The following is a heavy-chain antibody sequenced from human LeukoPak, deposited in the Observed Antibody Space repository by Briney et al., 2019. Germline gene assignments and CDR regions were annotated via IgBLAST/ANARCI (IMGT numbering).Heavy chain of an antibody. J-gene: IGHJ4*02. V-gene: IGHV1-46*01. CDR1: GYTFSRHF. Sequence: ASVKVSCKASGYTFSRHFIHWVRQAPGQGLEWMGIINPSGGSTSYAQKFQGRVTMTRDTSTSTVYMELSSLRSEDTAVYYCARDKQWLYGDNYFDYWGQGTLVTVSS. D-gene: IGHD6-19*01. CDR2: INPSGGST. CDR3: ARDKQWLYGDNYFDY.